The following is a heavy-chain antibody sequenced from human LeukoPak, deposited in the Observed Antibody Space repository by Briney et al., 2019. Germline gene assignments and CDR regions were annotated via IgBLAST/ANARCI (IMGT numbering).Heavy chain of an antibody. CDR3: ARVQQDCQASLGVLRCAFDI. CDR2: INPNTDGT. J-gene: IGHJ3*02. D-gene: IGHD3-16*01. Sequence: SSVNLSFKASAYTFTGYYIHWVRQPPAQGLEWMGWINPNTDGTNYAPKYQGCVTMTSNTSINTSYMELSRLRSDDTAVYYCARVQQDCQASLGVLRCAFDIWGQGTMVTVSS. V-gene: IGHV1-2*04. CDR1: AYTFTGYY.